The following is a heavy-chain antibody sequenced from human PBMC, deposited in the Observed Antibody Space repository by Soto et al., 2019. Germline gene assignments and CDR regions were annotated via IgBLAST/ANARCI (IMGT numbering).Heavy chain of an antibody. CDR2: ISAYNGNT. Sequence: GASVKVSCKASGYTFTSYGISWVRQAPGQGLEWMGWISAYNGNTNYAQKLQGRVTMTTDTSTSTAYMELRSLRSDDTAVYYCARDQWLPPYYYMDVWGKGTTVTVSS. D-gene: IGHD5-12*01. J-gene: IGHJ6*03. CDR3: ARDQWLPPYYYMDV. CDR1: GYTFTSYG. V-gene: IGHV1-18*01.